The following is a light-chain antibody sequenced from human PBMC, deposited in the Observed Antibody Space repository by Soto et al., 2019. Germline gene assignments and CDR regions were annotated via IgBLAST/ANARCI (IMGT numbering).Light chain of an antibody. V-gene: IGKV3-20*01. Sequence: EIVLTQSPGTLSLSPGERATLSCRASQSVTRTYLAWYQQKPGQAPRLLIYGASSRATGIPDRFSGSGSGTVFTLTISRLEPEDFAVYYCQQYGGSPPTFGQGTKVEIK. CDR1: QSVTRTY. CDR2: GAS. CDR3: QQYGGSPPT. J-gene: IGKJ1*01.